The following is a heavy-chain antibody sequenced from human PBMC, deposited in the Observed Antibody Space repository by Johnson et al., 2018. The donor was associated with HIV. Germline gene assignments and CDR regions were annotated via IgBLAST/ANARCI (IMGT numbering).Heavy chain of an antibody. J-gene: IGHJ3*01. CDR1: GFTFSSFG. CDR3: AIPYYCDRGVYH. V-gene: IGHV3-64*01. D-gene: IGHD3-22*01. Sequence: VQLVEYGGGVVQPGGSLRLSCAASGFTFSSFGMHWVRQAPGKGLEYVSAISSNGGSTFYANSVKGRFTIFRDNSKSTLYLQMGSLRAEDMCVYYCAIPYYCDRGVYHWGQGTMVTVSS. CDR2: ISSNGGST.